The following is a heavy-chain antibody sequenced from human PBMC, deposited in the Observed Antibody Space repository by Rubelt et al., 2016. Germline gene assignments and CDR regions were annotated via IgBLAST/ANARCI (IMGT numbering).Heavy chain of an antibody. J-gene: IGHJ5*02. CDR1: GGTFSSYA. CDR2: IIPIFGTA. V-gene: IGHV1-69*01. Sequence: QVQLVQSGAEVKEPGSSVKVSCKASGGTFSSYAISWVRQAPGQGLEWMGGIIPIFGTANFAQNVQGRVTITAEESTGTSYMELSSLGSEDTAVYYCARIKEDWCDPWGQGTLVTVSS. CDR3: ARIKEDWCDP.